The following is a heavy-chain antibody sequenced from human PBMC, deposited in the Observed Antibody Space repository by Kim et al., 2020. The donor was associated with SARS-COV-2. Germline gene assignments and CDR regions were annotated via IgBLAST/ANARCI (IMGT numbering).Heavy chain of an antibody. J-gene: IGHJ6*02. CDR3: AKAEYRAPPWGYRDGMDV. V-gene: IGHV3-23*01. D-gene: IGHD2-2*01. Sequence: VKGRFTISRDNSKNMLHLLMNSLRAEDTAVYYCAKAEYRAPPWGYRDGMDVWGQGTTVSVSS.